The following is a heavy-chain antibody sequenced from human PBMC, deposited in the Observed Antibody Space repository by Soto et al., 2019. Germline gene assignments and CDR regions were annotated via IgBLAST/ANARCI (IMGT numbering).Heavy chain of an antibody. CDR2: IIPIFGTA. D-gene: IGHD5-12*01. CDR3: ARDGRVHSGYDKYDY. J-gene: IGHJ4*02. V-gene: IGHV1-69*13. CDR1: GGTFSSYA. Sequence: GASVKVSCKASGGTFSSYAISWVRQAPGQGLEWMGGIIPIFGTANYAQKFQGRVTITADESTSTAYMELSSLRSEDTAVYYCARDGRVHSGYDKYDYWGQGTLVTVSS.